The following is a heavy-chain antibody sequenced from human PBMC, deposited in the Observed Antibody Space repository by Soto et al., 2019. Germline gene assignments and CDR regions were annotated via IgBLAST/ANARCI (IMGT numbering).Heavy chain of an antibody. D-gene: IGHD5-18*01. V-gene: IGHV3-30-3*01. CDR2: ISYDGSNK. CDR1: GFTFSSYA. J-gene: IGHJ6*02. CDR3: ARGGREGRVTRHYYYGMDV. Sequence: QVQLVESGGGVVQPGRSLRLSCAASGFTFSSYAMHWVRQAPGKGLEWVAVISYDGSNKYYADSVKGRFTISRDNSKNPRYLHMNRLRAGHTAVYHWARGGREGRVTRHYYYGMDVWGQGTTVTVSS.